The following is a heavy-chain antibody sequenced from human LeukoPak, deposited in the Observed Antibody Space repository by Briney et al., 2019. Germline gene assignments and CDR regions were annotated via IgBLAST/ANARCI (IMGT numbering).Heavy chain of an antibody. J-gene: IGHJ3*02. CDR3: ASPTRTHGAFDI. Sequence: GASVKVSCKASGGTFSSHAISWVRQAPGQGLEWMGGIIPIFGPANSAQKFQGRVTITTDESTSTAYMELSSLRSEDTAVYYCASPTRTHGAFDIWGQGTMVTVSS. CDR2: IIPIFGPA. V-gene: IGHV1-69*05. CDR1: GGTFSSHA.